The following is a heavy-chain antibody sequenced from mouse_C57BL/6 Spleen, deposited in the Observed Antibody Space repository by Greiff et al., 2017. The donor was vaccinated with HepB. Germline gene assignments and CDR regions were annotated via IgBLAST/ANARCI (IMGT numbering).Heavy chain of an antibody. J-gene: IGHJ2*01. CDR2: IYPGDGDT. CDR1: GYAFSSYW. V-gene: IGHV1-80*01. D-gene: IGHD4-1*01. CDR3: ARSAWDVNYFDY. Sequence: QVQLQQSGAELVKPGASVKISCKASGYAFSSYWMNWVKQRPGKGLEWIGQIYPGDGDTNYNGKFKGKATLTADKSSSTAYMQLSSLTSEDSAVYFCARSAWDVNYFDYWGQGTTLTVSS.